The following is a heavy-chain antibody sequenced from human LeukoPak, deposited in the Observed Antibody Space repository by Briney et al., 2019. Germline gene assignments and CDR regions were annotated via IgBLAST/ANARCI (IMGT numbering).Heavy chain of an antibody. D-gene: IGHD3-3*01. CDR2: ISYDGSNK. CDR1: GFTFSSYG. J-gene: IGHJ4*02. Sequence: GRSLRLSCAASGFTFSSYGMHWVRQAPGKGLEWVAVISYDGSNKYYADSVKGRFTISRDNSKNTLYLQMNSLRAEDTAVYYCAKEGIKEVRDFWSDYYTHYFDYWGQGTLVTVSS. CDR3: AKEGIKEVRDFWSDYYTHYFDY. V-gene: IGHV3-30*18.